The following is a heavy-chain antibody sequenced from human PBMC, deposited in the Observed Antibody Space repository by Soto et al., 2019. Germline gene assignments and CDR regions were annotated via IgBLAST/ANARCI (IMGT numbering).Heavy chain of an antibody. D-gene: IGHD6-13*01. V-gene: IGHV3-11*06. CDR1: GFTFSDSY. Sequence: EGTLRRSCAASGFTFSDSYMSWIRQAPVKVLEWVSYISPSSSYTNYAVSVKGRFTISRDNAKNSVYLQMNSLRAEDTAVYYCARNHIAASGTSAYDIWGQGTMVTVSS. CDR3: ARNHIAASGTSAYDI. CDR2: ISPSSSYT. J-gene: IGHJ3*02.